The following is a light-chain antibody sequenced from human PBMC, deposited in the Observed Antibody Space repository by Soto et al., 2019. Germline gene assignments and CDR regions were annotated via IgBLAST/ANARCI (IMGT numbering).Light chain of an antibody. CDR2: DAS. V-gene: IGKV3-11*01. Sequence: EIVLTQSPATLSLSPGDRATLSCRTSQSVSSHLAWYQEKPGQAPRLLIFDASNRATGIPARFSGSGSGTDFTLTISVLEPEDFAVYYCQQGSNWPPITFGGGTKVEIK. CDR1: QSVSSH. CDR3: QQGSNWPPIT. J-gene: IGKJ4*01.